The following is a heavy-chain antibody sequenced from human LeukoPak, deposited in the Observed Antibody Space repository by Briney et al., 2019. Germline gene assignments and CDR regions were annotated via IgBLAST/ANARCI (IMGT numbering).Heavy chain of an antibody. D-gene: IGHD1-26*01. V-gene: IGHV4-39*01. CDR2: IYYSGST. CDR3: ASRKWELVPRGAFDI. J-gene: IGHJ3*02. Sequence: SETLSLTCTVSGGSISSSSYSWGWIRQPPGKGLEWIGSIYYSGSTYYNPSLKSRVTISVDTSKNQFSLKLSSVTAADTAVYYCASRKWELVPRGAFDIWGQGTMVTVSS. CDR1: GGSISSSSYS.